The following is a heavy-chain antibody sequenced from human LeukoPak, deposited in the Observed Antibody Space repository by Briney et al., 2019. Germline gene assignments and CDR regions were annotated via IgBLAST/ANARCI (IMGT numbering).Heavy chain of an antibody. CDR1: GGTFSSYA. Sequence: SVKVSCKASGGTFSSYAISWVRQAPGQGLEWMGGIIPIFGTANYAQKFQGRVTITADKSTSTAYMELSSLRSEDTAVYYCARETEGHSSGWYFVRGSWFDPWGQGTLVTVSS. J-gene: IGHJ5*02. V-gene: IGHV1-69*06. CDR3: ARETEGHSSGWYFVRGSWFDP. CDR2: IIPIFGTA. D-gene: IGHD6-19*01.